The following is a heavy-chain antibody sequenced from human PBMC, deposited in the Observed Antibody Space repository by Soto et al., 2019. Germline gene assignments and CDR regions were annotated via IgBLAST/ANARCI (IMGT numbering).Heavy chain of an antibody. D-gene: IGHD6-13*01. CDR2: IFPNSGAT. CDR3: ARGRSLKLNWFDR. V-gene: IGHV1-2*02. Sequence: GASVKVSCKASGYVFTGFYLHWVRQAPGQGLEWMGWIFPNSGATNYAQKFQGRVTLTRDTSLSTGYMDLTRLTSDDTAVYYCARGRSLKLNWFDRWGQGTLVTVSS. J-gene: IGHJ5*02. CDR1: GYVFTGFY.